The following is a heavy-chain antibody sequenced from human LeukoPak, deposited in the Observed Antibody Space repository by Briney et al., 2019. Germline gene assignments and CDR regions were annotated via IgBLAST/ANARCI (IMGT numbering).Heavy chain of an antibody. D-gene: IGHD4/OR15-4a*01. CDR1: GFTFSDYA. J-gene: IGHJ4*02. CDR2: SAHDEVGK. Sequence: PGGSLRLSCVGSGFTFSDYAIHWVRQAPGKGLEWVAVSAHDEVGKQFADSVKGRFTLSRDNSRDSVHLQMNRLRDEDTAVHYCAKDRGYGEHEPFESWGQGSLVTVSS. V-gene: IGHV3-30*18. CDR3: AKDRGYGEHEPFES.